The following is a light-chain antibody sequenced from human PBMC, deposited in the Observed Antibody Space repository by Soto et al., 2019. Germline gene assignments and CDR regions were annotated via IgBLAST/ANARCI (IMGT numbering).Light chain of an antibody. V-gene: IGKV1-5*03. J-gene: IGKJ5*01. CDR3: QQLNSYPRT. CDR2: KAS. CDR1: QTISTW. Sequence: DIQMTQSPSTLSASVGDRVTITCRASQTISTWLAWYQQKAGKAPKVLIYKASSLQIGVPSRFSGSGSGTEFTLTISSLQPEDFATYYCQQLNSYPRTFGQGTRLEIK.